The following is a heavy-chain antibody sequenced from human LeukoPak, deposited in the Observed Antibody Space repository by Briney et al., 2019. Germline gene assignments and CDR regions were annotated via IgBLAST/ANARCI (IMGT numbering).Heavy chain of an antibody. Sequence: SETLSLTCAVSGGSSSSSNWWTWVRQPPGKGLEWIGDIYHSGSTNYNPSLKSRVTISVDKSKNQFSLKLSSVTAADTAVYYCARRFGELYPNYYYGMDVWGKGTTVTVSS. CDR1: GGSSSSSNW. J-gene: IGHJ6*04. D-gene: IGHD3-10*01. V-gene: IGHV4-4*02. CDR3: ARRFGELYPNYYYGMDV. CDR2: IYHSGST.